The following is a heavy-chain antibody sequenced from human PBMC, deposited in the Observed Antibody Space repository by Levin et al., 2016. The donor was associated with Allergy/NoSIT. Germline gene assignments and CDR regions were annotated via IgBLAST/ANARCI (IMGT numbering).Heavy chain of an antibody. V-gene: IGHV3-7*01. CDR2: IKQDGSKT. CDR1: GFTFSTFW. D-gene: IGHD1-26*01. Sequence: LSLTCAASGFTFSTFWMTWVRQAPGKGLEWVASIKQDGSKTYYADSVKGRFTISRDNSKNTLYLQMNSLRAEDTAVYYCAKDLSGSHFDYWGQGTLVTVSS. J-gene: IGHJ4*02. CDR3: AKDLSGSHFDY.